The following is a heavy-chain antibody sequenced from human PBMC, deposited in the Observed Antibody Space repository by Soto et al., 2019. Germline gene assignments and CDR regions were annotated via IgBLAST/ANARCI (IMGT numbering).Heavy chain of an antibody. Sequence: PGGSLRLSCAASGFTFSTYAMAWVRQAPGKGLEWVSGVSASGLNTDYADPVKGRFYISRDNSKNTVSLHMNSLRAEDTAVYYCAGDSNDARGYALDVWGQGTTVTVSS. CDR3: AGDSNDARGYALDV. V-gene: IGHV3-23*01. CDR2: VSASGLNT. D-gene: IGHD6-6*01. J-gene: IGHJ6*02. CDR1: GFTFSTYA.